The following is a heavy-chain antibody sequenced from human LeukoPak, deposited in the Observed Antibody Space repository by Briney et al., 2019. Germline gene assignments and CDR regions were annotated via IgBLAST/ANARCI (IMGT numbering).Heavy chain of an antibody. CDR2: IYYSEST. CDR1: GGSISDSSYY. V-gene: IGHV4-39*01. Sequence: PSETLSLTCSVSGGSISDSSYYWPLIRQPPGKGLEWIGSIYYSESTHYHPSLQSLVSMSVDTARNQFSLNLRSVTAADTAIFYCARQVATIYHGFDVWGQGTMITVSS. J-gene: IGHJ3*01. D-gene: IGHD5-24*01. CDR3: ARQVATIYHGFDV.